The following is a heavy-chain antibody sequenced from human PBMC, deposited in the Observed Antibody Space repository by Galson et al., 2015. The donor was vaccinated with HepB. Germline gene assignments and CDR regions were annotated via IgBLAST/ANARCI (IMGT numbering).Heavy chain of an antibody. CDR3: ATNMGARGHWFDP. V-gene: IGHV1-24*01. D-gene: IGHD1-26*01. Sequence: SVKVSCKVSGYPLTGLTMHWVRQAPGKGLEWMGGFDPEGGETVYAQTFQGRVTMTEDTSTDTAYMELSSLRSDDTAVYYCATNMGARGHWFDPWGQGTLVTVSS. CDR2: FDPEGGET. J-gene: IGHJ5*02. CDR1: GYPLTGLT.